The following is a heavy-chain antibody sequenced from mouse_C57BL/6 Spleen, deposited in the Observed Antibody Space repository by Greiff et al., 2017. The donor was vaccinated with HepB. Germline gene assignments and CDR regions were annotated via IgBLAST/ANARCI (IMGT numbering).Heavy chain of an antibody. Sequence: VQLQQSGAELVRPGASVKLSCKASGYTFTDYYINWVKQRPGQGLEWIARIYPGSGNTYYNEKFKGKATLTAEKSSSTAYMQLSSLTSEDSAVYYCARPGSSYDWYFDVWGTGTTVTVSS. V-gene: IGHV1-76*01. CDR2: IYPGSGNT. CDR1: GYTFTDYY. CDR3: ARPGSSYDWYFDV. J-gene: IGHJ1*03. D-gene: IGHD1-1*01.